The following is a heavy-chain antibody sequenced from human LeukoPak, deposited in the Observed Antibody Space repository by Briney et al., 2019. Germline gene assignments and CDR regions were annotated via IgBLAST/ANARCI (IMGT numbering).Heavy chain of an antibody. CDR2: TYSGGRT. V-gene: IGHV3-66*01. CDR3: ARERGEYYYDSSGYHDLSYYCMDV. CDR1: GFTVSSNY. Sequence: QAGGSLRLSCAASGFTVSSNYMSCARQAPGKGLQWVSVTYSGGRTYYADSVKGGFTISRDTSKNTLYLQMNRLRSEDTAVYHCARERGEYYYDSSGYHDLSYYCMDVWGQGTTVTVSS. J-gene: IGHJ6*02. D-gene: IGHD3-22*01.